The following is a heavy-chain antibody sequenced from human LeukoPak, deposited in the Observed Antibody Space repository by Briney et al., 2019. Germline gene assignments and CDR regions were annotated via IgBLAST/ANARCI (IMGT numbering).Heavy chain of an antibody. D-gene: IGHD2-2*01. J-gene: IGHJ4*02. CDR1: GFTVSSNY. CDR2: IYSGGST. CDR3: AKDLPAAYFDY. V-gene: IGHV3-53*05. Sequence: GGSLRLSCAASGFTVSSNYMSWVRQAPGEGLEWVSVIYSGGSTYYADSVKGRFTISRDNSKNTLYLQMNSLRAEDTAVYYCAKDLPAAYFDYWGQGTLVTVSS.